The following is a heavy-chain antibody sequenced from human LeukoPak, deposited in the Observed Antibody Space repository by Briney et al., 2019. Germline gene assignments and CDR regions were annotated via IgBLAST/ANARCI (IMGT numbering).Heavy chain of an antibody. CDR2: IYSGGST. Sequence: PGGSLRLSCAASGFTFSSYSMNWVRQAPGKGLEWVSVIYSGGSTYYADSVKGRFTISRDNSKNTLYLQMNSLRAEDTAVYYCAREGDAYYYYYGMDVWGQGTTVTVSS. D-gene: IGHD2-21*02. CDR3: AREGDAYYYYYGMDV. CDR1: GFTFSSYS. J-gene: IGHJ6*02. V-gene: IGHV3-66*01.